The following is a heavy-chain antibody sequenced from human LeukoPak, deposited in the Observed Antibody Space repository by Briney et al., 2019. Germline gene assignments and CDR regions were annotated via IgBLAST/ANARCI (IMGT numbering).Heavy chain of an antibody. CDR2: IYRDGTT. J-gene: IGHJ5*02. Sequence: GGSLRLSCTASGFTVSSNYMSWVRQAPGKGLEWVSLIYRDGTTYYGDSVKGRFTISRDNSKNTVYLQMNSLTADGTAIYYCARVLVPAAISWFDPWGQGTLVTVSS. CDR1: GFTVSSNY. CDR3: ARVLVPAAISWFDP. V-gene: IGHV3-53*01. D-gene: IGHD2-2*01.